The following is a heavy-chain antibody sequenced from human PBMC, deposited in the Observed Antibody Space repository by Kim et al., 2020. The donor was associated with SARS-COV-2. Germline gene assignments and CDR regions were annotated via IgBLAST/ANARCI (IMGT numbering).Heavy chain of an antibody. D-gene: IGHD6-13*01. CDR3: ARLSSAYSSSWYDY. Sequence: TPPPQTRVTTSVDTSKNQFSLKRSSVTAADTAVYYCARLSSAYSSSWYDYWGQGTLVTVSS. J-gene: IGHJ4*02. V-gene: IGHV4-59*08.